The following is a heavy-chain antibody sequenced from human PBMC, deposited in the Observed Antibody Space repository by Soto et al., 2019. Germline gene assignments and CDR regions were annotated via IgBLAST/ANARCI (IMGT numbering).Heavy chain of an antibody. CDR1: GYTLTDYY. Sequence: QVHLVQSGAEVKKPGASVTVSCKTSGYTLTDYYMHWVRQAPGQGLEWMAWINPHTGDTGIAERFQGRFTMTRDTSTNTAHMGLTSLTSDDTAIYYCAREGGAAPGARREWYLDLWGRGSLVTVSS. V-gene: IGHV1-2*02. D-gene: IGHD6-25*01. CDR3: AREGGAAPGARREWYLDL. J-gene: IGHJ2*01. CDR2: INPHTGDT.